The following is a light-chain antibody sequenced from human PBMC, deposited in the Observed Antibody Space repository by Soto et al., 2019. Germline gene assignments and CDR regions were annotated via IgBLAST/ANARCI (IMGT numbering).Light chain of an antibody. CDR1: QSVSNSY. Sequence: EIVLTQSPGTLSLSAGERATLSCRACQSVSNSYLAWYQQKPGRAPRLLIYSASSRATGIPDRFRASESGTDFTLTISRLEPEDFAVYYCQQYGSSPLTFGQGTKLEIK. CDR2: SAS. CDR3: QQYGSSPLT. J-gene: IGKJ2*01. V-gene: IGKV3-20*01.